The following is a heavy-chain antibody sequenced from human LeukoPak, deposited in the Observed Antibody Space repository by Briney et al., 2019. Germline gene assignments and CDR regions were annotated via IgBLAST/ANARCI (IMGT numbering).Heavy chain of an antibody. V-gene: IGHV1-8*01. Sequence: ASVKVSCKASGYTFTSYDINWVRQATGQGLEWMGWMNPNSGNTGYAQKFQGRVTMTRNTSISTAYMELSSLRSEDTAVYYCARGRYYYGSGRDYPHRYYGMDVWGQGTTVTVSS. CDR2: MNPNSGNT. CDR1: GYTFTSYD. CDR3: ARGRYYYGSGRDYPHRYYGMDV. D-gene: IGHD3-10*01. J-gene: IGHJ6*02.